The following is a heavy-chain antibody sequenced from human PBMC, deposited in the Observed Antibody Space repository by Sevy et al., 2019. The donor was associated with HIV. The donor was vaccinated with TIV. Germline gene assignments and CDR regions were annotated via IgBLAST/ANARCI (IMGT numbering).Heavy chain of an antibody. D-gene: IGHD6-13*01. CDR2: IWHDRKNK. CDR3: ARDQGKDAPMDV. Sequence: GGSLRLSCVASGFTFRNYGMHRVRQAPRKGLEWVAVIWHDRKNKNYAESVKGRFTIFRDNSKNTLYLEMNSLRVEDTAVFYCARDQGKDAPMDVWGQGTTVTVSS. J-gene: IGHJ6*02. CDR1: GFTFRNYG. V-gene: IGHV3-33*01.